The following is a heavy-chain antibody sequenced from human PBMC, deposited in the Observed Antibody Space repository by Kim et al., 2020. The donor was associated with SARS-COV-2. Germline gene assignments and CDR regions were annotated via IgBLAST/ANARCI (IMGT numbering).Heavy chain of an antibody. J-gene: IGHJ4*02. V-gene: IGHV4-59*08. Sequence: NYNPSLKSRVTISEDTSKTQFSLNLRSVTAADTAVYYCARRSTAENYFDFWGQGILVTVSS. D-gene: IGHD7-27*01. CDR3: ARRSTAENYFDF.